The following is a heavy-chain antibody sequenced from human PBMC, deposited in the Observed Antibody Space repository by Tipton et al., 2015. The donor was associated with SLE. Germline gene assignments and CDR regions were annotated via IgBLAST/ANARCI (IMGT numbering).Heavy chain of an antibody. CDR3: GRARVGMGYVFDL. CDR2: ISYSGAT. D-gene: IGHD5-24*01. J-gene: IGHJ3*01. CDR1: GDTIDGNTYF. Sequence: TLSLTCTVSGDTIDGNTYFWDWIRQPPGKGLMLIGSISYSGATSYNPSLKSRVTISVDTSKNHFSLSLISVTAADTAVYYCGRARVGMGYVFDLWGQGTMVTVSS. V-gene: IGHV4-39*07.